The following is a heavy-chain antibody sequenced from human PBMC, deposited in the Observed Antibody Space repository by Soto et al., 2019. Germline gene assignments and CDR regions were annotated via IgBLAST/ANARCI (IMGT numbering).Heavy chain of an antibody. V-gene: IGHV3-74*01. D-gene: IGHD4-4*01. CDR1: GFTFSVYW. CDR2: IDSDGITT. CDR3: ARPGYSNFGPGVDV. J-gene: IGHJ6*02. Sequence: EVQLVESGGGLVQPGGSLRLSCAASGFTFSVYWMHWVRQAPGKGLVWVSRIDSDGITTSYADSVKGRSTISRDNAKSTLYLQMNSLRAEDTAVYYCARPGYSNFGPGVDVWGQGTTVTVSS.